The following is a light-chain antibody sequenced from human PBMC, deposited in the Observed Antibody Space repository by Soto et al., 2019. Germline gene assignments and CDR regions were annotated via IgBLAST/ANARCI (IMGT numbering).Light chain of an antibody. CDR2: AAS. CDR1: WDIRND. V-gene: IGKV1-17*01. CDR3: LQHNSYPWT. J-gene: IGKJ1*01. Sequence: DIQMTQSPSSLSASVGECITITCRTSWDIRNDLGWYQQKPGKPPKRLIYAASSLQSGVPPRFSGSGSGTEFTLTISILQPEDFAAYYCLQHNSYPWTFGQGTKVEIK.